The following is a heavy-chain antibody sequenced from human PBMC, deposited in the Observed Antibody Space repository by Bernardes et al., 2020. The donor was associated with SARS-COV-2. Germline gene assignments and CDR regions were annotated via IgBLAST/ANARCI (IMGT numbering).Heavy chain of an antibody. CDR3: ATSGSYYAGDFDY. J-gene: IGHJ4*02. CDR2: MNPNSGNT. D-gene: IGHD1-26*01. V-gene: IGHV1-8*01. CDR1: GYTFTSYD. Sequence: ASVKVSCKASGYTFTSYDINWVRQATGQGLEWMGWMNPNSGNTGYAQKFQGRVTMTRNTSISTAYMELSSLRSEDTAVYYCATSGSYYAGDFDYWGQGTLVNVSS.